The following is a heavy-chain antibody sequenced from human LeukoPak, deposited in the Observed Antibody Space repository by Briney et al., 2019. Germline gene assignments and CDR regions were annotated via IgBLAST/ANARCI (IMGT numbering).Heavy chain of an antibody. CDR2: ISGSGGST. Sequence: GGSLRLSCVASGFTLSSYAMSWVRQAPGKGLEWVSAISGSGGSTYYADSVKGRFTISRDNSKNTLYLQMDSLRAEDTAVYYCAKSATPWLPPFPYWGQGTLVTVSP. J-gene: IGHJ4*02. CDR3: AKSATPWLPPFPY. V-gene: IGHV3-23*01. D-gene: IGHD5-12*01. CDR1: GFTLSSYA.